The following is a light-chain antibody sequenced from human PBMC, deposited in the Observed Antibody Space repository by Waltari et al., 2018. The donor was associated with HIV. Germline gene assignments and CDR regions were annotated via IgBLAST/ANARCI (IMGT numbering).Light chain of an antibody. CDR3: AAWDDGLNGVI. V-gene: IGLV1-36*01. CDR2: NDD. CDR1: DSNIGCHA. J-gene: IGLJ2*01. Sequence: QSVLTQSPSVSEAPGQRVTISCSGSDSNIGCHAVTGYQQFPGKPPRLLVYNDDLILSGVSDRLSASKSGTSASLAINDLQSEHESHYYCAAWDDGLNGVIFGGGTKVTVL.